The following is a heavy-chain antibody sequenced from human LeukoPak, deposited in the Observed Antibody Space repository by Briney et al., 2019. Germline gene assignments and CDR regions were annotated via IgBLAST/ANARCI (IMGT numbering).Heavy chain of an antibody. CDR1: GLSLVTYN. CDR2: ITYRSDYI. CDR3: ARDQRGVVPVAILIFHYYYMDV. D-gene: IGHD2-2*02. Sequence: GSLRLSCSASGLSLVTYNMNCVRQAPRKGLEWVASITYRSDYIYYADSVKGRFTISRDNARNTVYLQMNSLRAEDTALYFCARDQRGVVPVAILIFHYYYMDVWGKGTTVIASS. J-gene: IGHJ6*03. V-gene: IGHV3-21*04.